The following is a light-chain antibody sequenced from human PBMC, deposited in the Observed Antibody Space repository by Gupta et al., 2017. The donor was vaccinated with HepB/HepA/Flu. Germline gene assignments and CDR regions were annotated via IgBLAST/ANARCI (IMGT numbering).Light chain of an antibody. CDR1: SGHSNYP. Sequence: HLLLTQSPSASASLAASVSLTCTMNSGHSNYPIAWHQQHPQKGPRFLKKVNSDGTHNLGDVIPDRFSGSSSGAERYLSISSLQSDDEADYYCQTWGTYIVFGGGTKLTVL. CDR3: QTWGTYIV. CDR2: VNSDGTH. V-gene: IGLV4-69*01. J-gene: IGLJ2*01.